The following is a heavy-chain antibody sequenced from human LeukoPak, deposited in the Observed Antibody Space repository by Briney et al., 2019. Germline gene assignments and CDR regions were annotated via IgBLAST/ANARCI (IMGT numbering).Heavy chain of an antibody. Sequence: SETLSLTCTVSGGSISSYYWSWIRQPAGKGLEWIGRIYTSGSTNYNPSLKSRVTMSVDTTKNQFSLKLSSVTAADTAVYYCARDTHYYDILTGYYNHYFDYWGQGTLVTVSS. V-gene: IGHV4-4*07. CDR2: IYTSGST. J-gene: IGHJ4*02. CDR3: ARDTHYYDILTGYYNHYFDY. CDR1: GGSISSYY. D-gene: IGHD3-9*01.